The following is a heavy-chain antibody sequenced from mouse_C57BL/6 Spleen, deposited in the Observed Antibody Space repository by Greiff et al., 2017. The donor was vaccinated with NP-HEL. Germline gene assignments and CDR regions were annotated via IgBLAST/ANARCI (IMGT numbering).Heavy chain of an antibody. J-gene: IGHJ3*01. V-gene: IGHV7-3*01. D-gene: IGHD3-2*02. Sequence: EVQLVESGGGLVQPGGSLSLSCAASGFTFTDYYMSWVRQPPGKALEWLGFIRNKANGYTTEYSASVKGRFTISRDNSQSILYLQMNALRAEDSATYYCARIDSSGYPLAYWGQGTLVTVSA. CDR2: IRNKANGYTT. CDR3: ARIDSSGYPLAY. CDR1: GFTFTDYY.